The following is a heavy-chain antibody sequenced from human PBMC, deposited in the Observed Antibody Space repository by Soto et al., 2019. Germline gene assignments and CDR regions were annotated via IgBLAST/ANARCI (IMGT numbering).Heavy chain of an antibody. CDR1: GYGFTSYT. J-gene: IGHJ5*02. CDR2: INPVNGDT. V-gene: IGHV1-3*01. D-gene: IGHD3-10*01. CDR3: ARGGRGGWFDP. Sequence: VASVKVSCKASGYGFTSYTMHWVRQAPGQRLEWMGWINPVNGDTRNSQNFQGRVTFTRDTSASTTYMELSSLRSEDTAVYYCARGGRGGWFDPWGQGTLVTVSS.